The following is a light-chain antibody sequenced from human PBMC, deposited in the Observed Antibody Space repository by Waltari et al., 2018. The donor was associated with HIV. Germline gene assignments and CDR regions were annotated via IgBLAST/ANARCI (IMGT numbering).Light chain of an antibody. Sequence: SYDLSQPPSVPVSPGQTANTPSSGDKLGERYTCWYQHKAGQYPVLVIYKDTKRPSGIPERFSGSNSGNTATLTISGALPTDDSDYYCQAWDSNIVVFGGGTKLTVL. J-gene: IGLJ2*01. CDR2: KDT. CDR1: KLGERY. V-gene: IGLV3-1*01. CDR3: QAWDSNIVV.